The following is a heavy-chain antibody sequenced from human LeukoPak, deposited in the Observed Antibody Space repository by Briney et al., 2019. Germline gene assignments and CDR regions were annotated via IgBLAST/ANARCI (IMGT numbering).Heavy chain of an antibody. CDR3: ARLRRDSSGYYYGGAFDI. V-gene: IGHV5-51*01. Sequence: GESLKISCKGSGYRFTSYWIGWVRQMPGKGLEWMGIINPDDSDSRYSPSFQGQVTISADKSISTAYLQWSSLKASDTAMYYCARLRRDSSGYYYGGAFDIWGQGTMVTVSS. CDR2: INPDDSDS. J-gene: IGHJ3*02. D-gene: IGHD3-22*01. CDR1: GYRFTSYW.